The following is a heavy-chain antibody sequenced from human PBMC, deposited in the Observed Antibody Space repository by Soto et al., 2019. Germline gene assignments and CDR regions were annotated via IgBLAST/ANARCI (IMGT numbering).Heavy chain of an antibody. D-gene: IGHD1-1*01. CDR1: GGSISSYY. J-gene: IGHJ4*02. V-gene: IGHV4-59*08. CDR2: IYYSGST. Sequence: SETLSLTCTFSGGSISSYYWSLIRQPPGKGLEWIGYIYYSGSTNYNPSLKSRVTISVDTSKNQFSLKLSSATAADTAVYYCARRYGGNLDYWGQGTLVTVSS. CDR3: ARRYGGNLDY.